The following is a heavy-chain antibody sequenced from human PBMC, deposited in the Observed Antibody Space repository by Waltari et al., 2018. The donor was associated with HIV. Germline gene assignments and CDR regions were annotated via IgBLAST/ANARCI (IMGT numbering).Heavy chain of an antibody. CDR1: GGSISRSSFR. D-gene: IGHD4-17*01. V-gene: IGHV4-61*02. J-gene: IGHJ4*02. Sequence: QVQLQESGPGLVKPSQTLSLTCTVSGGSISRSSFRWCWIRQPAGKGLEWIVRIYTSGSTNNNPSLKSRVTISGDTSKIQFSLKLSSVTAADTSVYYCVRCHVHGDYRDGFDFLGQVTLFTVFS. CDR2: IYTSGST. CDR3: VRCHVHGDYRDGFDF.